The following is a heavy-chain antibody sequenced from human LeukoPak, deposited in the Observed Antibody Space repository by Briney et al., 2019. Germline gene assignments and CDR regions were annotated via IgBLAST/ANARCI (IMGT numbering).Heavy chain of an antibody. D-gene: IGHD3-10*01. Sequence: PGGSLRLSCAASGFTFSSYWMHWVRQAPGKGLVWVSRINGDGSSTNYADSVRGRFTISRDNAKNTLYLQMNSLRAEDTAVYYCARVGPLNYYGSGSSDGGGQGTLVTVSS. J-gene: IGHJ4*02. CDR2: INGDGSST. CDR3: ARVGPLNYYGSGSSDG. V-gene: IGHV3-74*01. CDR1: GFTFSSYW.